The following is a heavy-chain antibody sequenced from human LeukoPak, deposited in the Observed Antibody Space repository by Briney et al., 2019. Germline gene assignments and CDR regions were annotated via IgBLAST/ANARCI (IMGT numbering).Heavy chain of an antibody. D-gene: IGHD5-12*01. CDR1: GGSISRYY. Sequence: PSETLSLTCTVSGGSISRYYWSWLRQPPGKGLEWIGYIYYSGSTNYNPSLKSRVTISVDTSKNQFSLNLSSVTAADTAVYYCARGGGYSGYDFGYWGQGTLVTVSS. V-gene: IGHV4-59*01. CDR3: ARGGGYSGYDFGY. CDR2: IYYSGST. J-gene: IGHJ4*02.